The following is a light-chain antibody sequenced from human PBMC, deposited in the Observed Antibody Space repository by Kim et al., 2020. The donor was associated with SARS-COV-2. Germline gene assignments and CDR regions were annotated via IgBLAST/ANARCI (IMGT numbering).Light chain of an antibody. CDR1: QSVSSS. CDR2: GAS. Sequence: EIVLTQSRATLSVAPGERATLSCRASQSVSSSLAWYQHKPGQPPRLLIYGASTRAAGIPAGFSGSGSDTEFTLTISSLQSEDFAIYYCQHYYNWPYTFGQGTKVEI. CDR3: QHYYNWPYT. V-gene: IGKV3-15*01. J-gene: IGKJ2*01.